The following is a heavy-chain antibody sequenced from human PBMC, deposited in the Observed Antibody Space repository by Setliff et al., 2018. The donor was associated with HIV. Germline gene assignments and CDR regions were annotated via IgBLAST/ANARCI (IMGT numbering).Heavy chain of an antibody. CDR3: ITDSLIQSY. Sequence: GGSLRLSCAASGFTFSSYWMHWVRQVPGKGLVWVSRINSDGSSTTYATSVKGRFTLSRDDSKNTLYLQMNSLKTEDTAIYYCITDSLIQSYWGQGALVTVSS. CDR2: INSDGSST. CDR1: GFTFSSYW. V-gene: IGHV3-74*03. J-gene: IGHJ4*02. D-gene: IGHD2-8*01.